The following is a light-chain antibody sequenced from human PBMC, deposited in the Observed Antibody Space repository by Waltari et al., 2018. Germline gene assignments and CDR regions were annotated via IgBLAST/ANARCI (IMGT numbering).Light chain of an antibody. Sequence: EIVLTQSPGTLSLSHGETATLSCRASQTVGKALTWYQQKPGQAPRLLIYDTSRRAPGIPYIFSGSVFWTDFSRTIIRLVPEDCAVYYCQKYDRLAGTCGQWTKVEIK. J-gene: IGKJ1*01. CDR1: QTVGKA. CDR3: QKYDRLAGT. CDR2: DTS. V-gene: IGKV3-20*01.